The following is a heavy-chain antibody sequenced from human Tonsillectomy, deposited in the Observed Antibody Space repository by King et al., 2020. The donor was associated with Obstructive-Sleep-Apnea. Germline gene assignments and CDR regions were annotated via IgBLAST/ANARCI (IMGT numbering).Heavy chain of an antibody. D-gene: IGHD6-13*01. J-gene: IGHJ4*02. CDR2: IYSGGST. CDR3: ARAPEAYSSSRWRHFDY. CDR1: GFTVSSNY. V-gene: IGHV3-66*01. Sequence: VQLVESGGGLVQPGGSLRLSCAASGFTVSSNYMSWVRQAPGKGLEWVSVIYSGGSTYYADSVKGRFTISRDNSKNTLYLQMNSLRAEDTAVYYCARAPEAYSSSRWRHFDYWGQGTLVTVSS.